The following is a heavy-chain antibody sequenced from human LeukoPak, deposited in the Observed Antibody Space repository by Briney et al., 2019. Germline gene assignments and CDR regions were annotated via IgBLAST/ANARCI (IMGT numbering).Heavy chain of an antibody. V-gene: IGHV4-59*01. D-gene: IGHD5-18*01. J-gene: IGHJ4*02. CDR1: GGSISRYY. CDR2: IYYSGST. Sequence: PSETLSLTCTVSGGSISRYYWKRIGQPPGKGLEWIGYIYYSGSTNYNPSLKSRVTISVDTSKNQFSLKLSSVTAADTAVYYCARDGYSYGYETYDFDYWGQGTLVTVSS. CDR3: ARDGYSYGYETYDFDY.